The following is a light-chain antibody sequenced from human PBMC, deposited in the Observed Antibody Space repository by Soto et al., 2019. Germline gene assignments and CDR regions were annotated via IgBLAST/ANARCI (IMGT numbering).Light chain of an antibody. J-gene: IGKJ2*01. CDR2: DAS. CDR1: QSVSSSY. Sequence: EIVLTQSPATLSLYPGERATLSCGASQSVSSSYLAWYQQKPGLAPRLLIYDASSRATGIPDRFSGSGSGTDFTLTISRLEPEDFAVYYCQQYVSSPYTFGQGTKLEIK. V-gene: IGKV3D-20*01. CDR3: QQYVSSPYT.